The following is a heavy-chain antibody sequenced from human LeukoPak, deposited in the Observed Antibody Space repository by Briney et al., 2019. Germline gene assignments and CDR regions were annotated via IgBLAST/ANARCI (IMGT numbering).Heavy chain of an antibody. Sequence: ASVKVSCKASGYTFTDYYMHWVRQAPGQGFEWMGWINPNDGDTNYAQKFQGRVTMTRDTSISTAHMEVSRLRSDDTAVYYCARANFLYCSTTTSLFDYWGQGTLVTVSS. J-gene: IGHJ4*02. CDR1: GYTFTDYY. CDR3: ARANFLYCSTTTSLFDY. D-gene: IGHD2-2*01. CDR2: INPNDGDT. V-gene: IGHV1-2*02.